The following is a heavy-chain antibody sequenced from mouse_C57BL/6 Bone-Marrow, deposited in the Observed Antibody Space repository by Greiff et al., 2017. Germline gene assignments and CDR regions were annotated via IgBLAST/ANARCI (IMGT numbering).Heavy chain of an antibody. D-gene: IGHD1-1*01. Sequence: EVHVVESGGGLVKPGGSLKLSCAASGFTFSDYGMHWVRQAPEKGLEWVANISSGSSTIYYAETVKGRFTISRDNANNTLFLQMTSLTSEDTAMYYCARPDDYGSSYGFAYWGQGTLVTVSA. CDR3: ARPDDYGSSYGFAY. CDR2: ISSGSSTI. CDR1: GFTFSDYG. J-gene: IGHJ3*01. V-gene: IGHV5-17*01.